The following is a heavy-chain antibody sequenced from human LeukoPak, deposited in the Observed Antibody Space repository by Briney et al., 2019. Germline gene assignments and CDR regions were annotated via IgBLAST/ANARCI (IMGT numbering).Heavy chain of an antibody. Sequence: SETLSLTCAVYGGSFSGYYWSWIRQPPGKGLEWIGEINHSGSTNYNPSLKSRVTISVDTSKNQFSLKLSSVTAADTAVYYCARLRVVVVAATRYYYGMDVWGQGTTVTVSS. D-gene: IGHD2-15*01. V-gene: IGHV4-34*01. CDR1: GGSFSGYY. CDR3: ARLRVVVVAATRYYYGMDV. CDR2: INHSGST. J-gene: IGHJ6*02.